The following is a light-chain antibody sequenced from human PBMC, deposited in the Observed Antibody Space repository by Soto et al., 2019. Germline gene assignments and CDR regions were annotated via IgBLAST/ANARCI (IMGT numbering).Light chain of an antibody. CDR1: QRISSY. CDR3: QQRGT. Sequence: DIQMTQSPSTLSASVGDRVTITCRASQRISSYLNWYQQKPGIAPKLLIYAASNLQSGVPSRFSGSGSGTDFTLTISSLQPEDFATYYYQQRGTFGQGTKVEIK. V-gene: IGKV1-39*01. J-gene: IGKJ1*01. CDR2: AAS.